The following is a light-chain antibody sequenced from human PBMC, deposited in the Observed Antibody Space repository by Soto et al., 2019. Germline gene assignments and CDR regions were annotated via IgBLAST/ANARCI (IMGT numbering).Light chain of an antibody. CDR2: VAS. CDR3: QQVYT. CDR1: QSVSSSY. V-gene: IGKV3-20*01. J-gene: IGKJ2*01. Sequence: ELVLTQSPGTLSLSPGERATLSCRASQSVSSSYLAWYQQKPGQAPRLLIYVASSRATGIPDRFSGSGSGTDFTVTISRLEPEECAVYYCQQVYTFGQGNKMVIK.